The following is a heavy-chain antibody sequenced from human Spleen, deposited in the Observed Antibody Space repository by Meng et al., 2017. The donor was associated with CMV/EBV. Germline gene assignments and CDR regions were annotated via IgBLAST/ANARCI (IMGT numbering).Heavy chain of an antibody. V-gene: IGHV3-73*01. CDR2: IRSKANSYAT. CDR3: TTEKGYCSSSSCYITWFDP. CDR1: GFTFSGSA. Sequence: GESLKISCAASGFTFSGSAMHWVRQASGKGLEWVGRIRSKANSYATAYAASVKGRFTISGDDSKNTLYLQMNSLKTEDTAVYYCTTEKGYCSSSSCYITWFDPWGQGTLVTVSS. D-gene: IGHD2-2*02. J-gene: IGHJ5*02.